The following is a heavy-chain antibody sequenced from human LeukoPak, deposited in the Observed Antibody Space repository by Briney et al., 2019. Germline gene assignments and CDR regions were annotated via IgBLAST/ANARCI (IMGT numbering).Heavy chain of an antibody. CDR3: ARALTYSPNAFGI. CDR1: GYTFTGYY. CDR2: INPNSGGT. D-gene: IGHD2-21*01. V-gene: IGHV1-2*06. Sequence: ASVKVSCKASGYTFTGYYMHWVRQAPGQGLEWMGRINPNSGGTNYAQKFQGRVTMTRDTSISTAYMELSRLRSDDTAVYYCARALTYSPNAFGIWGQGTMVTVSS. J-gene: IGHJ3*02.